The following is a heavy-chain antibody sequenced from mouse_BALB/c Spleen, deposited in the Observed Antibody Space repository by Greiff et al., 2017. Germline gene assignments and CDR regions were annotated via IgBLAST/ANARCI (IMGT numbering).Heavy chain of an antibody. V-gene: IGHV1-54*01. CDR2: INPGSGGT. J-gene: IGHJ2*01. CDR1: GYAFTNYL. Sequence: VQLQQSGAELVRPGTSVKVSRKASGYAFTNYLIEWVKQRPGQGLEWIGVINPGSGGTNYNEKFKGKATLTADKSSSTAYMQLSSLTSDDSAVYFCARSPFKRYFDYWGQGTTLTVSS. CDR3: ARSPFKRYFDY.